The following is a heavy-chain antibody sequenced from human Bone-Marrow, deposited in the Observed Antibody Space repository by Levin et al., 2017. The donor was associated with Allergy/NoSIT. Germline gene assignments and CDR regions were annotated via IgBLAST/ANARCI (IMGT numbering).Heavy chain of an antibody. CDR2: IYSCGST. Sequence: GGSLRLSCAASGFTVSSNYMSWVRQAPGKGLEWVSVIYSCGSTYYADSVKGRFTISRDNSKNTLYLQMNSLRAEDTAVYYCARRGVGAEYFQHWGQGTLVTVSS. V-gene: IGHV3-66*03. CDR3: ARRGVGAEYFQH. D-gene: IGHD3-10*01. CDR1: GFTVSSNY. J-gene: IGHJ1*01.